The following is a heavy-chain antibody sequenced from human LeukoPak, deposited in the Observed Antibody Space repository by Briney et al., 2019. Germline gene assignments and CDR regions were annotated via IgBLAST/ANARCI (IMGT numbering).Heavy chain of an antibody. V-gene: IGHV4-4*07. D-gene: IGHD6-13*01. J-gene: IGHJ6*03. CDR1: GGSISSYY. CDR3: ARELSIAAAGYYYYYYYMDV. Sequence: SETLSLTCTVSGGSISSYYWNWIRQPAGKGLEWIGRIYTSGSTNYNPSLKSRVTMSVDTSKNQFSLKLSSVTAADTAVYYCARELSIAAAGYYYYYYYMDVWGKGTTVTVSS. CDR2: IYTSGST.